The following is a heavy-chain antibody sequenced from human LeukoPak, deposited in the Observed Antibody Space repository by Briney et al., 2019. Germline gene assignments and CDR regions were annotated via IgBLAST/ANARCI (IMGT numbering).Heavy chain of an antibody. D-gene: IGHD1-26*01. CDR3: ARRRIVGSTDDAFDI. J-gene: IGHJ3*02. Sequence: PGGSLRLSCAASGFTFSSYGMHWVRQAPGKGLEWVAVISYDGSNKYYADSVKGRFPISRDNSNNTLYLQMNSLRADDTAIYYCARRRIVGSTDDAFDIWGQGTMVTLSS. V-gene: IGHV3-30*03. CDR2: ISYDGSNK. CDR1: GFTFSSYG.